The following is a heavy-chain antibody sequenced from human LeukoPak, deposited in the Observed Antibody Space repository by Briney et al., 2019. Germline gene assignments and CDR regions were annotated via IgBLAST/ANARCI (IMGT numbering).Heavy chain of an antibody. Sequence: ASVKVSCKASGGTFSSYAISWVRQAPGQGLEWMGGIIPIFGTANYAQKFQGRVTITADESTSTAYMELSSLRSVDTAVYYCADGGSGYYNYWGQGTLVTVSS. D-gene: IGHD3-3*01. CDR1: GGTFSSYA. V-gene: IGHV1-69*13. CDR2: IIPIFGTA. J-gene: IGHJ4*02. CDR3: ADGGSGYYNY.